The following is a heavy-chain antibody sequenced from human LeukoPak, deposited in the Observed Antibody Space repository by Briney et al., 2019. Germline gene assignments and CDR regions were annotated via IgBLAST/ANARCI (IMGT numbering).Heavy chain of an antibody. V-gene: IGHV3-23*01. D-gene: IGHD5-18*01. CDR3: AKGRRYSYGYAYYFDY. Sequence: GGSLRLSCGASGFTFSSYAMSWVRQAPWKGLEWVSAISGSGGNTYYADSVKGRFTISRDNSKNTLYLQMNSLRAEDTAVYYCAKGRRYSYGYAYYFDYWGQGTLVTVSS. CDR2: ISGSGGNT. J-gene: IGHJ4*02. CDR1: GFTFSSYA.